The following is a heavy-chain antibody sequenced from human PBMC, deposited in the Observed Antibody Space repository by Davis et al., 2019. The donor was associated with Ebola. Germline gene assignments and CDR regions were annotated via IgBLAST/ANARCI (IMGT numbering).Heavy chain of an antibody. V-gene: IGHV3-23*01. CDR2: NSGSGGST. CDR3: AKGGPDYDILTGPLHVGNWFDP. Sequence: PGGSLRLSCAASGFTFSSYAMSWVRQAPGKGLEWVSANSGSGGSTYYAASVKGRFTISRDNSKNRLYLQMNSLRAEDTAVYYCAKGGPDYDILTGPLHVGNWFDPWGQGTLVTVSS. CDR1: GFTFSSYA. D-gene: IGHD3-9*01. J-gene: IGHJ5*02.